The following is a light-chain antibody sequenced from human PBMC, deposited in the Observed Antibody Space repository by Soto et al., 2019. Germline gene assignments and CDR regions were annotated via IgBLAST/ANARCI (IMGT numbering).Light chain of an antibody. CDR1: HDISNY. CDR3: QKYDNLLLS. Sequence: DIQMTQSPSSLSASLGDSVTITCQASHDISNYLNWYQHKPGKAPKLLNYDVSNLEAGVPSRFSGSGSGTDFVLTISSLQPEDIATYYCQKYDNLLLSFGGGTKVEIK. V-gene: IGKV1-33*01. J-gene: IGKJ4*01. CDR2: DVS.